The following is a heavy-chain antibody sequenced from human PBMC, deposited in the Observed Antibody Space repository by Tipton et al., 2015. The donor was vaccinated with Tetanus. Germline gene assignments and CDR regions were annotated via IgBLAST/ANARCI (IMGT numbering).Heavy chain of an antibody. CDR3: ARQKGY. CDR1: GYNFSHYS. CDR2: VDPRDSQA. J-gene: IGHJ4*02. V-gene: IGHV5-51*01. Sequence: QLVQSGAEVGKPGESLKISCQGSGYNFSHYSIGWVRQLPGRGLEWMGIVDPRDSQATYGPSFQGQVTLSADRSINVAYLQWGSLKASDSAMYYCARQKGYWGQGTLVTVSS.